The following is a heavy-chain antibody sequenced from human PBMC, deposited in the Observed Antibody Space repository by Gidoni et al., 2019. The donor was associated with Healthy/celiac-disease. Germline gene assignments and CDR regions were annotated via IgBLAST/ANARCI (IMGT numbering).Heavy chain of an antibody. D-gene: IGHD3-10*01. J-gene: IGHJ3*02. CDR1: GGSISSGGYY. V-gene: IGHV4-31*03. CDR3: ARRESYYYGSGSLSNDAFDI. Sequence: QVQLQESGPGLVKPSQTLSLTCTVSGGSISSGGYYWSWIRQHPGKGLEWIGYIYYSGSTYYNPSLKSRVTISVDTSKNQFSLKLSSVTAADTAVYYCARRESYYYGSGSLSNDAFDIWGQGTMVTVSS. CDR2: IYYSGST.